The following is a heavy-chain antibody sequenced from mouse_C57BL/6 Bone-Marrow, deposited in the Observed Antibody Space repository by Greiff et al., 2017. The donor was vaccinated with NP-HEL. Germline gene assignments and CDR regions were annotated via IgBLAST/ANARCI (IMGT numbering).Heavy chain of an antibody. V-gene: IGHV1-62-2*01. CDR3: ARHEAQATFYYYAMDY. Sequence: VKLQESGAELVKPGASVKLSCKASGYTFTEYTIHWVKQRSGQGLEWIGWFYPGSGSIKYNEKFKDKATLTADKSSSTVYMELSRLTSEDSAVYFCARHEAQATFYYYAMDYWGQGTSVTVSS. CDR1: GYTFTEYT. CDR2: FYPGSGSI. J-gene: IGHJ4*01. D-gene: IGHD3-2*02.